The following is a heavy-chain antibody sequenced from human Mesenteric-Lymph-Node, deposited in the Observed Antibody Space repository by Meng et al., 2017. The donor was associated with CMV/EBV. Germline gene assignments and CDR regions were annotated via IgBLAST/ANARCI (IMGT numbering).Heavy chain of an antibody. CDR1: GFTFDDYA. V-gene: IGHV3-9*01. D-gene: IGHD3-22*01. Sequence: SLKISCAASGFTFDDYAMHWVRQAPGKGLEWVSGISWNSGSIGYADSVKGRFTISRDNAKNSLYLQMNSLRAEDTAVYYCARDSLRYYYDSSGYYPDYYYYGMDVWGQGTTVTVSS. CDR3: ARDSLRYYYDSSGYYPDYYYYGMDV. J-gene: IGHJ6*02. CDR2: ISWNSGSI.